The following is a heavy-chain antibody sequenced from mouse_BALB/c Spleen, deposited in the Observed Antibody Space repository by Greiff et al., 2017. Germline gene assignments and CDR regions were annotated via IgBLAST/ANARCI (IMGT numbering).Heavy chain of an antibody. CDR2: IYPGDGDT. D-gene: IGHD1-1*01. J-gene: IGHJ1*01. CDR1: GYAFSSSW. V-gene: IGHV1-82*01. CDR3: ARPYGYGYFDV. Sequence: VQLQQSGPELVKPGASVKISCKASGYAFSSSWMNWVKQRPGQGLEWIGRIYPGDGDTNYNGKFKGKATLTADKSSSTAYMQLSSLTSVDSAVYFCARPYGYGYFDVWGAGTTVTVAS.